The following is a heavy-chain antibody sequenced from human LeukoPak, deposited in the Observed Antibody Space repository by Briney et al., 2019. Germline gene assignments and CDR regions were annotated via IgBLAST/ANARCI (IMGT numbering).Heavy chain of an antibody. J-gene: IGHJ2*01. CDR1: GFTFSSYD. CDR3: ARAAYDYGDYGHWYFDL. CDR2: IGTAGDT. V-gene: IGHV3-13*04. D-gene: IGHD4-17*01. Sequence: GGSLRLSCAASGFTFSSYDMHWVRQATGKGLEWVSAIGTAGDTYYPGSVKGRFTISRENAKNSLYLQMNSLRAGDTAVYYCARAAYDYGDYGHWYFDLWGHGTLVTVSS.